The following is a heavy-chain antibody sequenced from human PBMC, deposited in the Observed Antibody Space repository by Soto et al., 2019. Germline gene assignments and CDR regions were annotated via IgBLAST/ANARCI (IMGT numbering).Heavy chain of an antibody. D-gene: IGHD2-2*02. CDR3: SRARYCTSPSCYNHYYYGMDI. J-gene: IGHJ6*02. CDR1: GYTFTSYG. Sequence: QVQLVQSGAEVKRPGASVKVSCKASGYTFTSYGISWVRQAPGQGLEWMGWISPYNGNTNYAQNLQGRVTMTTDTSTNTAHMELRSLRSDDTAVYYCSRARYCTSPSCYNHYYYGMDIWGQGTTVSVSS. CDR2: ISPYNGNT. V-gene: IGHV1-18*01.